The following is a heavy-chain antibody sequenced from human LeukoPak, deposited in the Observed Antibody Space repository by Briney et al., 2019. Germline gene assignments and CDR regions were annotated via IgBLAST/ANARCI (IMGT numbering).Heavy chain of an antibody. CDR1: GFTFSSYA. V-gene: IGHV3-30-3*01. Sequence: PGGSLRLSCAASGFTFSSYAMHWVRQAPGKGLEWVAVISYDGSNKYYADSVKGRFTISRDNSKNTLYLQMNSLRAGDTAVYYCARATSSVKYCSSTSCYTLGGYWGQGTLVTVSS. CDR3: ARATSSVKYCSSTSCYTLGGY. J-gene: IGHJ4*02. CDR2: ISYDGSNK. D-gene: IGHD2-2*02.